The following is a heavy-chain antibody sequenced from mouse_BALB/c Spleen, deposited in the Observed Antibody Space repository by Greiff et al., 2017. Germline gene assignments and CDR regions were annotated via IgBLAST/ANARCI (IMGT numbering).Heavy chain of an antibody. Sequence: EVKLQESGAELVKPGASVKLSCTASGFNIKDTYMHWVKQRPEQGLEWIGRIDPANGNTKYDPKFQGKATITADTSSNTAYLQLSSLTSEDTAVYYCASGGNYVSWFAYWGQGTLVTVSA. CDR3: ASGGNYVSWFAY. V-gene: IGHV14-3*02. D-gene: IGHD2-1*01. CDR1: GFNIKDTY. J-gene: IGHJ3*01. CDR2: IDPANGNT.